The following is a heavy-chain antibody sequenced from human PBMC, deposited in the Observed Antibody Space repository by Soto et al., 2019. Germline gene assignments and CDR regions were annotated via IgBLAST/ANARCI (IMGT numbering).Heavy chain of an antibody. CDR3: ARGSGGSSSWYFWFDP. D-gene: IGHD6-13*01. CDR1: GGTFSSYA. J-gene: IGHJ5*02. V-gene: IGHV1-69*13. CDR2: IIPIFGTA. Sequence: SVKVSCKASGGTFSSYAISWVRQAPGQGLEWMGGIIPIFGTASYAQKFQGRVTITANESTSTAYMERSSLRSEDTAVYYCARGSGGSSSWYFWFDPWGQGTLVTVSS.